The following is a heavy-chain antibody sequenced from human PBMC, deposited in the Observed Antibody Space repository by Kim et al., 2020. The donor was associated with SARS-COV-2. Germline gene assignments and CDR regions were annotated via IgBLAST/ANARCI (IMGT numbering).Heavy chain of an antibody. CDR2: ISGSGGST. V-gene: IGHV3-23*01. CDR3: AKLDYGGNIGQWYFDL. J-gene: IGHJ2*01. Sequence: GGSLRLSCAASGFTFSSYAMSWVRQAPGKGLEWVSAISGSGGSTYYADSVKGRFTISRDNSKNTLYLQMNSLRAEDTAVYYCAKLDYGGNIGQWYFDLWGRGTLVTVSS. CDR1: GFTFSSYA. D-gene: IGHD4-17*01.